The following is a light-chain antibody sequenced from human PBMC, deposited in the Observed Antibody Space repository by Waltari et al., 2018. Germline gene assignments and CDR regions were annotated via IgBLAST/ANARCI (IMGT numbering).Light chain of an antibody. Sequence: SYVLTQPPSVSVAPGETASITCGGDKIGSYSVHWYQKKPGQAPVLVIFYDSDRPSGIPARFSGSNSGNTATLTITSVEAGDEARYYCQVWHADIDPGVFGTGTEVTVL. V-gene: IGLV3-21*04. CDR1: KIGSYS. CDR2: YDS. J-gene: IGLJ1*01. CDR3: QVWHADIDPGV.